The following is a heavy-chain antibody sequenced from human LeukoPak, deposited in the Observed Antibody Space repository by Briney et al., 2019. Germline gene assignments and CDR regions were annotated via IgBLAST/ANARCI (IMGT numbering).Heavy chain of an antibody. J-gene: IGHJ5*02. CDR1: GFTFDDYA. D-gene: IGHD2-15*01. V-gene: IGHV3-9*01. CDR3: AKGKAEGYCSGGSCYSGHWFDP. Sequence: PGRSLRLSCAASGFTFDDYAMHWVRQAPGKGLEWVSGISWNSGSIVYADSMKGLFTISRDNAKNSLYLQMNSLRAEDPALYYCAKGKAEGYCSGGSCYSGHWFDPWRQGTLVTVSS. CDR2: ISWNSGSI.